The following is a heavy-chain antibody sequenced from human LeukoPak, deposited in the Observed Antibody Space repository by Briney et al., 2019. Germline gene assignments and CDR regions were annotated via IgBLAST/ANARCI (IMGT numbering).Heavy chain of an antibody. J-gene: IGHJ5*02. Sequence: PGGSLRLSCAASGFTFSDYYMSWIRQAPGKGLEWVSYISSSGSTIYYADSVKGRFTISRDNAKNSLYLQMNSLRAEDTALYYCARVRSYYGDYHPPHWFDPWGQGTLVTVSS. CDR1: GFTFSDYY. CDR3: ARVRSYYGDYHPPHWFDP. D-gene: IGHD4-17*01. V-gene: IGHV3-11*04. CDR2: ISSSGSTI.